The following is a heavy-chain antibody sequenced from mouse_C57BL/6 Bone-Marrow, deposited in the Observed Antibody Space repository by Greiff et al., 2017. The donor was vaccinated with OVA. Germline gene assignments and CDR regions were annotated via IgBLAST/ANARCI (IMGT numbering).Heavy chain of an antibody. J-gene: IGHJ4*01. CDR3: AKEGVRRPYYYAMDY. D-gene: IGHD2-14*01. Sequence: QVQLQQSGPELVKPGASVKISCKASGYSFTSYSIHWVKQRPGQGLEWIGWIYPGSGNTKYNETFKGTATLTADTSSSTAYMQLSSLTYEDSAVYDGAKEGVRRPYYYAMDYWGQGTSVTVSS. V-gene: IGHV1-66*01. CDR2: IYPGSGNT. CDR1: GYSFTSYS.